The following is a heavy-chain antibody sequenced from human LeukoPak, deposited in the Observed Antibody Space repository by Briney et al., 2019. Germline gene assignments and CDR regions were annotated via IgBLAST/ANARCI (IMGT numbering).Heavy chain of an antibody. Sequence: GEPLNISCQAPGSSFTSYWIGGWRQTPGKGLEWMGIIYPGDSDTRYRPSLQGQVTISADQSIGTAYLQCSSLKASDPAMYYCSTLRCSGGSCYSGSGGYYGMDVWGQGTTVTVSS. CDR1: GSSFTSYW. D-gene: IGHD2-15*01. J-gene: IGHJ6*02. CDR3: STLRCSGGSCYSGSGGYYGMDV. V-gene: IGHV5-51*01. CDR2: IYPGDSDT.